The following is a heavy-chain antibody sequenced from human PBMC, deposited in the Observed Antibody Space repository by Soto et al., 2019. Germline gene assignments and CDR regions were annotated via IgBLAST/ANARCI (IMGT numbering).Heavy chain of an antibody. V-gene: IGHV1-18*04. CDR3: ATNIDWSGGWFDL. Sequence: QIQLVQSGAEVKKPGASVEVSCKASGYTFTTYGINWVRQAPGQGLEWMGWVSAYSGDTQYAQTVQGRGTMTTDTSTSTAYVDLRSLRTDDTAVYFCATNIDWSGGWFDLLGQGTLVTVSS. D-gene: IGHD3-9*01. CDR1: GYTFTTYG. J-gene: IGHJ5*02. CDR2: VSAYSGDT.